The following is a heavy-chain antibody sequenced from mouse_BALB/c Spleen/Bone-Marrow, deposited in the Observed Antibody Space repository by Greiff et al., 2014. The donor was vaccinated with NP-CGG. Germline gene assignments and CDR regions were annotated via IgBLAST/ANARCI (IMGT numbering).Heavy chain of an antibody. Sequence: VQLQQSGAELVKPGASVKLSCKASGYTFTSYWMHWVKQRPGQGLEWIGEINPSNGRTNYNEKFKSKATLTVDKSSSTAYMQLSSLTSEDSAVYYCARRTTTVVATDDWGQGTTLTVYS. CDR2: INPSNGRT. CDR3: ARRTTTVVATDD. D-gene: IGHD1-1*01. CDR1: GYTFTSYW. V-gene: IGHV1S81*02. J-gene: IGHJ2*01.